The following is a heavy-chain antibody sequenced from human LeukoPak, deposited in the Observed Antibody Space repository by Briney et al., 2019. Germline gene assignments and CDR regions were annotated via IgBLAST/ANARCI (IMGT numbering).Heavy chain of an antibody. CDR2: IYYNRST. CDR3: ARDLLDTSMVHYWYFDL. D-gene: IGHD5-18*01. CDR1: GSSISSGEYY. J-gene: IGHJ2*01. V-gene: IGHV4-31*03. Sequence: SQTLSLTCTVYGSSISSGEYYWSWIRQHPGKGLEWIGYIYYNRSTYYNPSLKSRVTISVDTSKNQFSLKLSSVTAADTAVYYCARDLLDTSMVHYWYFDLWGRGTLVTVSS.